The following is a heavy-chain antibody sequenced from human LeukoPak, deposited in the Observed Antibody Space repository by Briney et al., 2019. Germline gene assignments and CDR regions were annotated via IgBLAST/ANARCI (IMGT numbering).Heavy chain of an antibody. D-gene: IGHD3-22*01. CDR3: VKWHLYYYDSSGLPIDY. CDR2: ISGSGGST. CDR1: GFTFSSYA. Sequence: GGSLRLSCAASGFTFSSYAMSWVRQAPGKGLEWVSAISGSGGSTYYADSVKGQFTISRDNSKNTLYLQMNSLRAEDTAVYYCVKWHLYYYDSSGLPIDYWGQGTLVTVSS. V-gene: IGHV3-23*01. J-gene: IGHJ4*02.